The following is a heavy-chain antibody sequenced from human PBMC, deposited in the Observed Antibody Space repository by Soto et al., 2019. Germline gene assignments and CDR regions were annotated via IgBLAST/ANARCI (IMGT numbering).Heavy chain of an antibody. Sequence: PGGSLRLSCAASGFTFSGYAMHWVRQAPGKGLEWVAVISYDGSNKYYADSVKGRFTISRDNSKNTLYLQMNSLRAEDTAVYCCARENSCGTNGVCTTGDFDFWGQGTMVTVSS. J-gene: IGHJ3*01. CDR1: GFTFSGYA. CDR3: ARENSCGTNGVCTTGDFDF. CDR2: ISYDGSNK. D-gene: IGHD2-8*01. V-gene: IGHV3-30-3*01.